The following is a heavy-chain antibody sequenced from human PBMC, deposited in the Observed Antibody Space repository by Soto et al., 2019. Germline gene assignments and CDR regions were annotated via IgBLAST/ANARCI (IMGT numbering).Heavy chain of an antibody. Sequence: SETLSLTCTVSGGSISSSSYYWAWIRQPPGKGLEWIGIIYYSGDTYYNPSLAGRLTMSVDTSNQFSLTLRSVTAADTALYYCARNQPQRYCSGGTCRPAYGMDVWGQGTTVTVSS. D-gene: IGHD2-15*01. CDR2: IYYSGDT. J-gene: IGHJ6*02. CDR3: ARNQPQRYCSGGTCRPAYGMDV. CDR1: GGSISSSSYY. V-gene: IGHV4-39*01.